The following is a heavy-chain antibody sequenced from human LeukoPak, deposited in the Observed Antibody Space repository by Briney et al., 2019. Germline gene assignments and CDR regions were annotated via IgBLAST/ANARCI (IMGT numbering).Heavy chain of an antibody. CDR2: ISGSGGST. V-gene: IGHV3-23*01. D-gene: IGHD2-15*01. CDR1: GFTFSSYA. J-gene: IGHJ4*02. Sequence: GGSLRLSCAASGFTFSSYAMSWVRQAPGKGLEWVSAISGSGGSTYYADSVKGRFTISRDNSKNTLYLQMNSLRAEDTAVYYCAKDLRVVAATDPIQIFDHWGQGTLVTVSS. CDR3: AKDLRVVAATDPIQIFDH.